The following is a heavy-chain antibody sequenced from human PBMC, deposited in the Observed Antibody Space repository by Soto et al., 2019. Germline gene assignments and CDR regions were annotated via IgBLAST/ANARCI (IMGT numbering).Heavy chain of an antibody. CDR2: IYYSGST. D-gene: IGHD3-10*01. CDR3: ARGITPVSY. Sequence: PSETLSLTCTVSGGSISSYYWSWIRQPPGKGLEWIGYIYYSGSTNYNPSLKSRVTISVDTSKNQFSLRLSSVTAADTAVYYCARGITPVSYWGQGTLVTVSS. J-gene: IGHJ4*02. V-gene: IGHV4-59*01. CDR1: GGSISSYY.